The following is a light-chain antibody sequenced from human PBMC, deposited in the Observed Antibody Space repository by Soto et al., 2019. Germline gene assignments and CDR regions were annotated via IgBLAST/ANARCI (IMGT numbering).Light chain of an antibody. CDR1: QSVSSY. V-gene: IGKV3-11*01. J-gene: IGKJ5*01. CDR2: DAS. CDR3: QQRSNWTPSIT. Sequence: EIVLTQSPATLSLSPGERATLSCRASQSVSSYLDWYQQKPGQAPRLLIYDASNRATGIPARFSGSGSGTDFTLTISSIEPEDFAVYYCQQRSNWTPSITFGQGTRLEIK.